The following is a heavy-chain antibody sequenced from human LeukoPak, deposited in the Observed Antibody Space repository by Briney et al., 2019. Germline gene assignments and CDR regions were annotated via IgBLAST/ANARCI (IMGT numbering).Heavy chain of an antibody. J-gene: IGHJ4*02. D-gene: IGHD3-22*01. CDR3: AKDYATYYYDSSGYPFFDY. CDR2: ISSSDSTI. CDR1: GFTFSDYY. Sequence: GGSLRLSCAASGFTFSDYYMSWIRQAPGKGLEWVSYISSSDSTIYYADSVKGRFTISRDNSKNTLYLQMNSLRAEDTAVYYCAKDYATYYYDSSGYPFFDYWGQGTLVTVSS. V-gene: IGHV3-11*01.